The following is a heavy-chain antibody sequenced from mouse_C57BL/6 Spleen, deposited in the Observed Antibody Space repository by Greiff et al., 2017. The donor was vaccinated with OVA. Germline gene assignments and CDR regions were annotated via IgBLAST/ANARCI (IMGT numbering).Heavy chain of an antibody. D-gene: IGHD3-2*02. CDR3: ARSSSGFDY. J-gene: IGHJ2*01. CDR1: GYSFTGYY. V-gene: IGHV1-42*01. Sequence: VQLKESGPELVKPGASVKISCKASGYSFTGYYMNWVKQSPEKSLEWIGEINPSTGGTTYNQKFKAKATLTVDKSSSTAYMQLKSLTSEDAAVYYCARSSSGFDYWGQGTTLTVSS. CDR2: INPSTGGT.